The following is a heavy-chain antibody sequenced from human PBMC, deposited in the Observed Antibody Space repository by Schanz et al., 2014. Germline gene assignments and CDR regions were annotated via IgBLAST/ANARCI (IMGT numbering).Heavy chain of an antibody. CDR2: ISPSSGGT. CDR3: AGESVSRTRLFDP. V-gene: IGHV1-2*06. Sequence: QVQVIQSGPEVKKPGASVKVSCKASGYTFTNHYLHWVRQAPGQGLEWMGRISPSSGGTNYAQNFQCRVSRTKDTTINSVHMELRTLTSDDTAVYYCAGESVSRTRLFDPWGQGTLVTVSS. J-gene: IGHJ5*02. CDR1: GYTFTNHY. D-gene: IGHD3-3*01.